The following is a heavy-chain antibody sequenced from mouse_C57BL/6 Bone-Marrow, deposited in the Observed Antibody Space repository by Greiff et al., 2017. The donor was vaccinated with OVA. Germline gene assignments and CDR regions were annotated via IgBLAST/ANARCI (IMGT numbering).Heavy chain of an antibody. V-gene: IGHV5-9*01. J-gene: IGHJ4*01. CDR1: GFTFSSYT. CDR2: ISGGGGNT. CDR3: ARSYAMDY. Sequence: EVMLVESGGGLVKPGGSLKLSCAASGFTFSSYTMSWVRQTPEKRLEWVATISGGGGNTYYPDSVKGRFTISRDNAKNTLYLQMSSLRSEDTALYYCARSYAMDYWGQGTSVTVSS.